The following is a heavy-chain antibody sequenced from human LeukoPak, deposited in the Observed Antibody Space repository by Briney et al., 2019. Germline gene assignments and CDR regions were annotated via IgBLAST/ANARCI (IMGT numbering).Heavy chain of an antibody. CDR2: IHYSGST. V-gene: IGHV4-39*01. Sequence: SETLSLTCTVSGGSISSSSYYWGWIRQPPGKGLEWIGSIHYSGSTYYNPSLKSRLTISLDTSKKQFSLKLNSVTAADTAIYYCASSYFYDGNRYFDYWGQGALVTVSS. D-gene: IGHD3-22*01. CDR3: ASSYFYDGNRYFDY. CDR1: GGSISSSSYY. J-gene: IGHJ4*02.